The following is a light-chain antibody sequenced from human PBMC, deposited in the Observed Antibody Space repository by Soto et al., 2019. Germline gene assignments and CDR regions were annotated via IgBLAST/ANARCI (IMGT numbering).Light chain of an antibody. Sequence: DIQMTQSPSSLSASVGDRVTITCQASHDITNHLNWYQQKPGKAPNLLIYAASNLETGIPSRFSGSGSGTHFTFTISRLHPEDIATYYCQQYDKLPTFGGGTNVQIK. CDR3: QQYDKLPT. CDR2: AAS. V-gene: IGKV1-33*01. CDR1: HDITNH. J-gene: IGKJ4*01.